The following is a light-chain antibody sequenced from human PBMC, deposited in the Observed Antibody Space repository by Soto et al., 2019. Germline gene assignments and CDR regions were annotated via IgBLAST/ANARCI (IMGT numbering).Light chain of an antibody. J-gene: IGKJ5*01. CDR1: QSVNSN. CDR2: GIS. CDR3: RQSSNRPT. Sequence: ETVMTQSFAILSVSPGSRVTPSRTAVQSVNSNYLAWYQQPPGQIPRILIYGISTSATGIHARFSGSGSGTEFSLQIRSLQSEEFAVDYCRQSSNRPTLGKGNRL. V-gene: IGKV3-15*01.